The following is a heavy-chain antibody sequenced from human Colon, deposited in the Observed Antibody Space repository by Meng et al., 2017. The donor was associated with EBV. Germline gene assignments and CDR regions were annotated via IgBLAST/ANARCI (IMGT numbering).Heavy chain of an antibody. Sequence: LPAAYSGLVQSTQHLCLTCAVSGDSISSGDYSWSWIRQPPGQGLEWIGYIYHGGTTYNTSLKSRVTISVDNSKNQFSLRLTSVTAADTAVYYCARGPYCDGDCYWFDPWGQGTLVTVSS. D-gene: IGHD2-21*02. CDR3: ARGPYCDGDCYWFDP. CDR2: IYHGGTT. J-gene: IGHJ5*02. V-gene: IGHV4-30-2*01. CDR1: GDSISSGDYS.